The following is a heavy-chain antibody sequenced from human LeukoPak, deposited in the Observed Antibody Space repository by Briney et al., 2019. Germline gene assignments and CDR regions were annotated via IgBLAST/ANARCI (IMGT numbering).Heavy chain of an antibody. CDR1: GFTFSNYA. V-gene: IGHV3-23*01. Sequence: GGSLRLSCAASGFTFSNYAMSWVRQVPGKGLEWVAAITGGGGSTFHADSVKGRFTISRDNSKNTLYLQMDSLRAEDTAVYYCAKAFGSGSYDAFDIWGQGTMVTVSS. CDR3: AKAFGSGSYDAFDI. J-gene: IGHJ3*02. D-gene: IGHD3-10*01. CDR2: ITGGGGST.